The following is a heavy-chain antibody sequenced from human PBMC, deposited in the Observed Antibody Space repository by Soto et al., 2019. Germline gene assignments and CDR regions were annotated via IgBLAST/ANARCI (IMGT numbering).Heavy chain of an antibody. J-gene: IGHJ4*02. CDR2: IYYSGST. Sequence: QVQLQESGPGLVKPSQTLSLTCTVSGGSISSGDYYWSWIRQPPGKGLEWIGYIYYSGSTYYNPSLKSRVTTPVDTSKNQFSLKLSSVTAADTAVYYCARVGGFGATTIDYWGQGTLVTVSS. V-gene: IGHV4-30-4*01. CDR3: ARVGGFGATTIDY. CDR1: GGSISSGDYY. D-gene: IGHD3-10*01.